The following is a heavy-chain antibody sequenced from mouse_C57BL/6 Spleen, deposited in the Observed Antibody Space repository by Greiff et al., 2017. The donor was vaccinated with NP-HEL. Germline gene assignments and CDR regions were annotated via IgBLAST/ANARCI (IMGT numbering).Heavy chain of an antibody. D-gene: IGHD1-1*01. CDR2: ISNGGGST. CDR1: GFTFSDYY. J-gene: IGHJ2*01. V-gene: IGHV5-12*01. Sequence: DVHLVESGGGLVQPGGSLKLSCAASGFTFSDYYMYWVRQTPEKRLEWVAYISNGGGSTYYPDTVKGRFTISRDNAKNTLYLQMSRLKSEDTAMDYCARRGTTGSFYYFDYWGQGTTLTVSS. CDR3: ARRGTTGSFYYFDY.